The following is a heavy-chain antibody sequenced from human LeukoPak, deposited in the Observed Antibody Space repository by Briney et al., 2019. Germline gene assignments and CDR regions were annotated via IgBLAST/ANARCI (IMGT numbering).Heavy chain of an antibody. V-gene: IGHV1-2*02. CDR2: INPDSGGT. D-gene: IGHD5-12*01. J-gene: IGHJ5*02. CDR1: GYTFNDYY. Sequence: ASVKVSCKASGYTFNDYYIHWVRQAPGQGLEWMGWINPDSGGTNYAQKFQGRVTMTRDTSISTVYMELSGLTYDDTAVFYCTREARAGNWFDPWGQGTPVTVSS. CDR3: TREARAGNWFDP.